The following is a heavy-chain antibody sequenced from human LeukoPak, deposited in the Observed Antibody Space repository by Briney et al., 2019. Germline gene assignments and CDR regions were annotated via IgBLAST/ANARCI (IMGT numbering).Heavy chain of an antibody. D-gene: IGHD1-26*01. J-gene: IGHJ4*02. CDR1: GFTFSSYW. CDR2: INHSGST. Sequence: PGGSLRLSCAASGFTFSSYWMSWIRQPPGKGLEWIGEINHSGSTNYNPSLKSRVTISVGTSKNQFSLKLSSVTAADTAVYYCARLGPYSGSYYRRTGYFDYWGQGTLVTVSS. V-gene: IGHV4-34*01. CDR3: ARLGPYSGSYYRRTGYFDY.